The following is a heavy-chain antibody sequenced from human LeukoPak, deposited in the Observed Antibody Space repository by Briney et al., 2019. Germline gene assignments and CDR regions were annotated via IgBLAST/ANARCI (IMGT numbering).Heavy chain of an antibody. CDR3: ARALERPDAFDI. Sequence: ASVKVSCKASGYTFTSYYMHWVRQAPGQGVGWVGIINPSGGSTSYAQKFQGRVTMTRDTSTSTVYMELSSLRSEDTAVYYCARALERPDAFDIWGQGTMVTVSS. CDR1: GYTFTSYY. D-gene: IGHD1-1*01. J-gene: IGHJ3*02. CDR2: INPSGGST. V-gene: IGHV1-46*01.